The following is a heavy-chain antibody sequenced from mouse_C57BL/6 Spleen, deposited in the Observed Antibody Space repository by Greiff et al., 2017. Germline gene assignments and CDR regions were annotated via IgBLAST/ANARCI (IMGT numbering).Heavy chain of an antibody. J-gene: IGHJ3*01. CDR1: GYTFTDYE. Sequence: QVQLKQSGAELVRPGASVTLSCKASGYTFTDYEMHWVKQTPVHGLEWIGAIDPETGGTAYNQKFKGKAILTADKSSSTAYMELRSLTSEDSAVYYCTRREGHDYGGTWFAYWGQGTLVTVSA. CDR3: TRREGHDYGGTWFAY. D-gene: IGHD2-4*01. V-gene: IGHV1-15*01. CDR2: IDPETGGT.